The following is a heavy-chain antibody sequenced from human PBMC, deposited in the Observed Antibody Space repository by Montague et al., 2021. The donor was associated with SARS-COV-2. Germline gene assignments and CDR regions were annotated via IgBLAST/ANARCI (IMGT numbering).Heavy chain of an antibody. V-gene: IGHV4-59*01. CDR2: IFFTGST. Sequence: SETLSLTCSVSGGSTSNYYWTWIRQPQGKGLQRIGYIFFTGSTKFNPSLKSRVPMSLDTSKNHFSLRLSAVTAADTARYYCARAQNICFIANCVNYFDLWGLGALVTVSS. CDR3: ARAQNICFIANCVNYFDL. CDR1: GGSTSNYY. J-gene: IGHJ4*02. D-gene: IGHD2-15*01.